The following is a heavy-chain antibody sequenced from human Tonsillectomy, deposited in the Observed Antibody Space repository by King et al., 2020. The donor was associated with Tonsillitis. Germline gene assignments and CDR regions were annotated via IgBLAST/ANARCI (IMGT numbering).Heavy chain of an antibody. CDR3: ASTAPPYYYYYMDV. CDR1: GGSISSPGYY. D-gene: IGHD4-17*01. V-gene: IGHV4-31*03. Sequence: QLQESGPGLVKPSQTLSLTCTVSGGSISSPGYYWSWIRQHPGKGLEWIGYISYSGRTFYSPSLKSRLAISIDTSQNQFSLKLSSLTAADTAVYYCASTAPPYYYYYMDVWGKGTTVTVSS. CDR2: ISYSGRT. J-gene: IGHJ6*03.